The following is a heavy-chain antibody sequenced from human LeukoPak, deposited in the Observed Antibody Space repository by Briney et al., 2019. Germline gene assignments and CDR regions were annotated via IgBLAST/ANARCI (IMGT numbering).Heavy chain of an antibody. V-gene: IGHV4-39*01. Sequence: SETLSLTCTVSGGSISSSSYYWGWIRQPPGKGLEWIGSIYYSGSTYYNPSLKSRVTISVDTSKNQFSLKLSSVTAADTAVYYCARHNQWLVNPFDYWGQGTLVTVSS. J-gene: IGHJ4*02. CDR3: ARHNQWLVNPFDY. CDR1: GGSISSSSYY. CDR2: IYYSGST. D-gene: IGHD6-19*01.